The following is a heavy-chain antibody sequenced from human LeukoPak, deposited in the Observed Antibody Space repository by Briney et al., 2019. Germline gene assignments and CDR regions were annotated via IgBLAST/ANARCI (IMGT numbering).Heavy chain of an antibody. Sequence: SETLSLTCTVSGGSISSFYWSWIRQPPGKGLEGIGYIYYSGSTNYNPSLKSRVTISVDTSKNQFSLKLSSVTAADTAVYYCAREALNYDILTGYYSSKHDAFDIWGQGTMVTVSS. CDR1: GGSISSFY. CDR2: IYYSGST. V-gene: IGHV4-59*01. J-gene: IGHJ3*02. D-gene: IGHD3-9*01. CDR3: AREALNYDILTGYYSSKHDAFDI.